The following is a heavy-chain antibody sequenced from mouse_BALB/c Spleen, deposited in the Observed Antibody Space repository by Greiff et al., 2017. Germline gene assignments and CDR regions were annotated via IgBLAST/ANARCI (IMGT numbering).Heavy chain of an antibody. Sequence: EVQVVESGGGLVKPGGSLKLSCAASGFTFSSYAMSWVRQTPEKRLEWVASISSGGSTYYPDSVKGRFTISRDNARNILYLQMSSLRSEDTAMYYCARLGFAYWGQGTLVTVSA. J-gene: IGHJ3*01. CDR3: ARLGFAY. V-gene: IGHV5-6-5*01. CDR2: ISSGGST. CDR1: GFTFSSYA.